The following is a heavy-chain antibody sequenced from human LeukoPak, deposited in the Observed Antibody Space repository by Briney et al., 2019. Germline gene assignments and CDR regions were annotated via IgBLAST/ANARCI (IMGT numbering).Heavy chain of an antibody. CDR2: IYHSGTT. J-gene: IGHJ4*02. Sequence: SETLSLTCAVSGYSISSAYYWGWIRQPPGKGLEWIGTIYHSGTTYYNPSLKSRVTISVDTSKNQFSLKLISVTAADTAVYYCARLFGVTTCDYWGQGTVVTVSS. CDR1: GYSISSAYY. CDR3: ARLFGVTTCDY. V-gene: IGHV4-38-2*01. D-gene: IGHD4-11*01.